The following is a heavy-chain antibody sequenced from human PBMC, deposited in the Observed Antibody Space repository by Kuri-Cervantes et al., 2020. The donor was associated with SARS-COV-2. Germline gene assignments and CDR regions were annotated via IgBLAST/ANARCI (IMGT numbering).Heavy chain of an antibody. CDR1: GGSISSGDYY. CDR3: ARDFTLRYCSGGSCYSPYNWFDP. D-gene: IGHD2-15*01. V-gene: IGHV4-30-4*01. CDR2: IYYSGST. J-gene: IGHJ5*02. Sequence: SETLSLTCTVSGGSISSGDYYWSWIRQPPGKGLEWIGYIYYSGSTYYNPSLKSRVTISVDTSKNQFSLKLSSVTAADTAVYYCARDFTLRYCSGGSCYSPYNWFDPWGQGTLVTVSS.